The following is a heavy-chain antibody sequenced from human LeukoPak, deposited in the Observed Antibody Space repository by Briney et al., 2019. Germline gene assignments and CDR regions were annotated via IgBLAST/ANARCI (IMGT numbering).Heavy chain of an antibody. V-gene: IGHV3-23*01. Sequence: GGSLRLSCAASGFTFNSYGMTWVRQAPGKGLEWVSSISGSGGSTYYADSVKGRFTISRDNSENTVYLQMNSLRAEDTAVYYCAKGMSWFDLWGQGTLVTVSS. CDR1: GFTFNSYG. CDR3: AKGMSWFDL. J-gene: IGHJ5*02. CDR2: ISGSGGST.